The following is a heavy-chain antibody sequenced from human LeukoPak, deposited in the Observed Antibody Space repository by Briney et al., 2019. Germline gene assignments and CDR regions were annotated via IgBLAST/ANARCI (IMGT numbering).Heavy chain of an antibody. CDR1: GYSISSGYY. V-gene: IGHV4-38-2*02. J-gene: IGHJ4*02. Sequence: PSETLSLTCTVSGYSISSGYYWGWIRQPPGKGLEWIGSIYYSGSTYYNPSLKSRVTISVDTSKNQFSLKLSSVTAADTAVYYCARRGTGYCGGDCYGFFDYWGQGTLVTVSS. D-gene: IGHD2-21*02. CDR3: ARRGTGYCGGDCYGFFDY. CDR2: IYYSGST.